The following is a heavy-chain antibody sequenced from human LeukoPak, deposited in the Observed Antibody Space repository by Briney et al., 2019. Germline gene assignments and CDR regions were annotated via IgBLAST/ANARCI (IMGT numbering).Heavy chain of an antibody. V-gene: IGHV3-48*03. Sequence: PGGSLILSCAASGFTFSSYEMNWVRQAPGKGLERVAYMTSGGSTIYYADSAKGRFTISRDNAKNSLYLQMNSLRDEDTAVYYCARGEVGLTTVTVFDYWGQGTLVTVSS. CDR1: GFTFSSYE. J-gene: IGHJ4*02. CDR2: MTSGGSTI. D-gene: IGHD4-17*01. CDR3: ARGEVGLTTVTVFDY.